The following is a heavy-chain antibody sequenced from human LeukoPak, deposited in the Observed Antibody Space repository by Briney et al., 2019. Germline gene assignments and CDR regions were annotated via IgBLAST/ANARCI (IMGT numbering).Heavy chain of an antibody. CDR3: ARGLVVVTASTPDAFDI. V-gene: IGHV4-30-2*05. CDR1: GGSISSGGYS. Sequence: SETLSLTCAVSGGSISSGGYSWSWIRQPPGKGLEWIAYIYLSGSTYYNPSLKRRVTISVDTSKNQFSLKLSSVTAADTAVYYCARGLVVVTASTPDAFDIWGQGTMVTVSS. CDR2: IYLSGST. J-gene: IGHJ3*02. D-gene: IGHD2-21*02.